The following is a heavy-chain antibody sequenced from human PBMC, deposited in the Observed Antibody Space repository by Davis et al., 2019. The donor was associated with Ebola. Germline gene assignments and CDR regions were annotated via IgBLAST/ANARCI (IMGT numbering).Heavy chain of an antibody. D-gene: IGHD1-26*01. CDR3: ARDGVYSGNYWGGEYYFDY. V-gene: IGHV3-48*02. CDR2: ISSSSSSI. Sequence: PGGSLRLSCAASGFTFSNYNMNWVRQAPGKGLEWVSYISSSSSSIYYADSVKGRFTTSRDNAKNSLYLQMDSLRDEDTAVYYCARDGVYSGNYWGGEYYFDYWGQGTLVTVSS. J-gene: IGHJ4*02. CDR1: GFTFSNYN.